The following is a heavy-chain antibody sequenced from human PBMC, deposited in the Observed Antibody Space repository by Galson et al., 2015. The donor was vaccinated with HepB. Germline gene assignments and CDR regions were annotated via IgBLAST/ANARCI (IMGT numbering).Heavy chain of an antibody. J-gene: IGHJ6*02. Sequence: SLRLSCAAPGFTFSSYSMNWVRQAPGKGLEWVSSISSSSSYIYYADSVKGRFTISRDNAKNSLYLQMNSLRAEDTAVYYRARLLGSVYQLLYYYYYGMDVWGQGTTVTVSS. V-gene: IGHV3-21*01. CDR2: ISSSSSYI. D-gene: IGHD2-2*01. CDR3: ARLLGSVYQLLYYYYYGMDV. CDR1: GFTFSSYS.